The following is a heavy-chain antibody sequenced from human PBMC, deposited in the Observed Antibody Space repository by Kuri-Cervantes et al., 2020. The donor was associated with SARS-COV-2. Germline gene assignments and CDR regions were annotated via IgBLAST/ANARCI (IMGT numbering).Heavy chain of an antibody. Sequence: GSLRLSCAVYGGSFSGYYWSWIRQPPGKGLEWIGDINHSGSTNYNPSLKSRVTISVDTSKNQFSPKLSSVTAADTAVYYCARGSVVPAANDYWGQGTLVTVSS. D-gene: IGHD2-2*01. CDR3: ARGSVVPAANDY. J-gene: IGHJ4*02. CDR2: INHSGST. V-gene: IGHV4-34*01. CDR1: GGSFSGYY.